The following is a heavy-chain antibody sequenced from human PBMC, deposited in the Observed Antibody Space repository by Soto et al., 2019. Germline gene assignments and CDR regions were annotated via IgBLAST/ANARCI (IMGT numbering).Heavy chain of an antibody. CDR3: ARGRAYYDFWSGYYRDYYGMDV. D-gene: IGHD3-3*01. V-gene: IGHV1-8*01. J-gene: IGHJ6*02. CDR2: MNPNSGNT. Sequence: ASVKVSCKASGYTFTSYDINWVRQATGQGLEWMGWMNPNSGNTGYAQKFQGRVTMTRNTSISTAYTELSSLRSEDTAVYYCARGRAYYDFWSGYYRDYYGMDVWGQGTTVTVSS. CDR1: GYTFTSYD.